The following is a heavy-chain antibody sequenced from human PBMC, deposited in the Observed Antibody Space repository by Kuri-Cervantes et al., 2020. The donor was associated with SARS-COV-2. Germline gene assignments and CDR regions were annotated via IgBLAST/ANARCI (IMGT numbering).Heavy chain of an antibody. CDR3: AREAVAGSNWFDP. CDR2: IGTAGDT. D-gene: IGHD6-19*01. CDR1: GFTFSSYD. V-gene: IGHV3-13*04. Sequence: GESLKISCAASGFTFSSYDMHWVRQATGKGLEWVSAIGTAGDTYYPGSVKGRFTISRENAKNSLYLQMNSLRAGDTAVYYCAREAVAGSNWFDPGAREPWSPSPQ. J-gene: IGHJ5*02.